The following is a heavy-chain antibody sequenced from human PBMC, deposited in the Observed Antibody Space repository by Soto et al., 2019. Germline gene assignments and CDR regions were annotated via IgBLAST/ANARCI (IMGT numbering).Heavy chain of an antibody. CDR2: ISGSGGST. D-gene: IGHD3-10*01. CDR3: AKDLPGPGLGELLGAGRYDY. CDR1: GFTFSSYA. V-gene: IGHV3-23*01. Sequence: GGSLRLSCAASGFTFSSYAMSWVRQAPGKGLEWVSAISGSGGSTYYADSVKGRFTISRDNSKNTLYLQMNSLRAEDTAVYYCAKDLPGPGLGELLGAGRYDYWGQGTLVTVSS. J-gene: IGHJ4*02.